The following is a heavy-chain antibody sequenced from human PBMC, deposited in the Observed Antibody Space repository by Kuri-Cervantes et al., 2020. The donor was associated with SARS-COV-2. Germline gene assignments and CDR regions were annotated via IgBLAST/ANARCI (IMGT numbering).Heavy chain of an antibody. CDR2: IIPIFGTA. CDR3: ARDSGWGAVAGTSGLVY. V-gene: IGHV1-69*13. D-gene: IGHD6-19*01. J-gene: IGHJ4*02. CDR1: GGTFSSYA. Sequence: SVKVSCKASGGTFSSYAISWVRQAPGQGLEWMGGIIPIFGTANYAQKFQGRVTITADESTSTAYMELSSLRSEDTAVYYCARDSGWGAVAGTSGLVYWGQGTLVTISS.